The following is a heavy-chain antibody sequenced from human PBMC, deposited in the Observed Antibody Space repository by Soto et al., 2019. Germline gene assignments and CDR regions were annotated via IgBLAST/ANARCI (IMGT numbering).Heavy chain of an antibody. CDR2: ISRSSTGI. J-gene: IGHJ6*02. CDR3: ARAVTWGLDV. D-gene: IGHD3-10*01. V-gene: IGHV3-48*02. CDR1: GFTFSLYS. Sequence: EVQLVESGGGLVQPGGSLRLSCAASGFTFSLYSMSWVRQAPGKGLEWVSYISRSSTGIHYADSVKGRFNICGDDATNSIQLQMNSLRDGDTAVYYCARAVTWGLDVWGQGTTVSISS.